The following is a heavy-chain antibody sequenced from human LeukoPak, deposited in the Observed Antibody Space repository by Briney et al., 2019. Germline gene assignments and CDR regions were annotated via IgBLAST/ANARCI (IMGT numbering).Heavy chain of an antibody. D-gene: IGHD6-19*01. CDR1: GYTFSSYA. CDR3: ARVSGWYWFDQ. Sequence: GGSLRLSCAGSGYTFSSYAMHWVRQAPGKGLEYVAAISSDGRITYYANFVKGRFTISRDNSKNTLYIQMGSLRTEDMAVYYCARVSGWYWFDQWGQGTLVTVSS. J-gene: IGHJ5*02. V-gene: IGHV3-64*01. CDR2: ISSDGRIT.